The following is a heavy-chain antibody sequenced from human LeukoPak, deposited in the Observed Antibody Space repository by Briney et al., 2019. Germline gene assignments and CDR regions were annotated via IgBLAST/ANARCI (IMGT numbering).Heavy chain of an antibody. J-gene: IGHJ4*02. CDR3: ARELSGCYFDY. V-gene: IGHV3-11*01. D-gene: IGHD1-26*01. CDR1: GFTFSDYY. CDR2: ISNRGDTI. Sequence: GGSLRLSCAASGFTFSDYYMNWIRQAPGKRLEWISFISNRGDTIYYADSVKGRFTMSRDNTKNSLYLQMNSLRAEDTAVYYCARELSGCYFDYWGQGTLVTVSS.